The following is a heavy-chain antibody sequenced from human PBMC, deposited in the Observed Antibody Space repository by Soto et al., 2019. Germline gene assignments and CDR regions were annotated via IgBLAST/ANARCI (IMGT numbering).Heavy chain of an antibody. CDR2: ISGSGDGT. V-gene: IGHV3-23*01. D-gene: IGHD2-2*01. CDR3: AYSTSGRSPLLDP. Sequence: HPGGSLRLSCVASGFTFSSYAVSWVRQAPGKGLEWVSGISGSGDGTYYADSMTGRFTISRDNSENTLFLQMNSLRAEDTAVYYCAYSTSGRSPLLDPWGQGTLVTVSS. CDR1: GFTFSSYA. J-gene: IGHJ5*02.